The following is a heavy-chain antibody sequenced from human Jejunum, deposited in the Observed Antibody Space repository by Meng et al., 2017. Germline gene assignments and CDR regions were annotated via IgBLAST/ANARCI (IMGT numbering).Heavy chain of an antibody. Sequence: QLQMMQSESEGKPPEATVTVSCKASCYTFTIFAITWVRHAPGQGLEWMGWINGDNGDTNNKQNFQGRLIMTTDTSTSTAYMGLRSLTSDDTAVYYCARTLPHSSGDKRGLDYWGQGTLVTVSS. CDR1: CYTFTIFA. J-gene: IGHJ4*02. V-gene: IGHV1-18*01. D-gene: IGHD1-26*01. CDR2: INGDNGDT. CDR3: ARTLPHSSGDKRGLDY.